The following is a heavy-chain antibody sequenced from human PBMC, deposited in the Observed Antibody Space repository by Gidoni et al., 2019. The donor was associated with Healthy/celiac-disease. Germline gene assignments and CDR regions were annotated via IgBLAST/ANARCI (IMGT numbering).Heavy chain of an antibody. Sequence: QVQLVESGGGVVQPGRSLRLSCAASGFTFSRYGMHWVRKAPGKGLEWVAVIWYDGSNKYYADSVKGRFTISRDNSKNTLYLQMNSLRAEDTAVYYCARDPRGSSYGMDVWGQGTTVTVSS. CDR3: ARDPRGSSYGMDV. CDR2: IWYDGSNK. D-gene: IGHD2-2*01. V-gene: IGHV3-33*01. J-gene: IGHJ6*02. CDR1: GFTFSRYG.